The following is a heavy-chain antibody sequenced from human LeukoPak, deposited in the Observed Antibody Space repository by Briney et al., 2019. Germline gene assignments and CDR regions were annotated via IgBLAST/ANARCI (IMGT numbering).Heavy chain of an antibody. Sequence: GGSLRLSCAASGFTFNIYAMTWARQAPGKGLEWVSAIRGTGGGGETFYADPVKGRFTISRDDSNNTVYLQMGSLRAEDTAGYYCAKGDWFDSWGPGTLVTVSS. CDR1: GFTFNIYA. CDR2: IRGTGGGGET. V-gene: IGHV3-23*01. CDR3: AKGDWFDS. J-gene: IGHJ5*01.